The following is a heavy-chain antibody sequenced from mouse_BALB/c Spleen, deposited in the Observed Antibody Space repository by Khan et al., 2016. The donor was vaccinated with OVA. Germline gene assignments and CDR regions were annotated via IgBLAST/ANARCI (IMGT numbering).Heavy chain of an antibody. Sequence: EVQLQESGPGLVKPSQSLSLTCTVTGYSITSDYAWNWIRQFPGNKLEWMGYISSTGSTSSNPSLTGRISITRDTSKNQFFLHLNSVTSEDTATYYCARSLYYSDSYALDYWGQGTSVTVSS. CDR1: GYSITSDYA. CDR3: ARSLYYSDSYALDY. J-gene: IGHJ4*01. D-gene: IGHD2-13*01. V-gene: IGHV3-2*02. CDR2: ISSTGST.